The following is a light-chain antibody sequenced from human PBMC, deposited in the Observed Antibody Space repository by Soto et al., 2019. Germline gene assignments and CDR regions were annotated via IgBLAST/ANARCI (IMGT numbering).Light chain of an antibody. Sequence: QAVVTQPPSVSGAPGQRVTISCTGSSSNIGAGYDVHWYQQLPGTAPKLLIYGNSNRPSGVPDRFSGSKSGTSASLAITGLQAEDEADYYGQSYDSSLSVFVVFGGGTKVTVL. V-gene: IGLV1-40*01. CDR2: GNS. J-gene: IGLJ2*01. CDR1: SSNIGAGYD. CDR3: QSYDSSLSVFVV.